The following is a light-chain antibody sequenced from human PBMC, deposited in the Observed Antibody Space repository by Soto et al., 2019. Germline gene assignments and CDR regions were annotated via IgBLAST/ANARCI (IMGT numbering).Light chain of an antibody. Sequence: EIVMTQSPATLSVSPGERATLSCRASQSVSSNLAWYQQKPGQAPRLLIYGASTRATGIPARFSGSGSGTEFTLTISSLQSEDFAVYYCQQYNNWFGYTCGQGTKLEIK. J-gene: IGKJ2*01. CDR1: QSVSSN. CDR2: GAS. V-gene: IGKV3-15*01. CDR3: QQYNNWFGYT.